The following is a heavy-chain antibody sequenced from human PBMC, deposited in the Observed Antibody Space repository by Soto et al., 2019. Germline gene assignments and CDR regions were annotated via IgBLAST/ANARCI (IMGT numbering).Heavy chain of an antibody. V-gene: IGHV1-8*01. J-gene: IGHJ4*02. CDR3: ATTLGFGELFTGFDY. CDR2: LNPDSGDT. D-gene: IGHD3-10*01. CDR1: GYTFSSYH. Sequence: ASVKVSCKASGYTFSSYHINWVRQATGQGLEWMGWLNPDSGDTGYSQKFRGRVTMTRNTSISTAYMEVSSLRFEDTAMYYCATTLGFGELFTGFDYWGQGTLVTVSS.